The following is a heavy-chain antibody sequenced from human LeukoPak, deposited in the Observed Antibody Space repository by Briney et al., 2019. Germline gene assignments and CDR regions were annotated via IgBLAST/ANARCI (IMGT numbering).Heavy chain of an antibody. CDR3: TRLVLLRFGELSLYFDY. Sequence: GGSLRLSCTASGFTFGDYAMSWVRQAPGKGLEWVGFIRSKAYGGTTEYAASVKGRFTISRDDSKSIAYLQMNSLKTEDTAVYYCTRLVLLRFGELSLYFDYWGRGTLVTVSS. CDR2: IRSKAYGGTT. D-gene: IGHD3-10*01. CDR1: GFTFGDYA. V-gene: IGHV3-49*04. J-gene: IGHJ4*02.